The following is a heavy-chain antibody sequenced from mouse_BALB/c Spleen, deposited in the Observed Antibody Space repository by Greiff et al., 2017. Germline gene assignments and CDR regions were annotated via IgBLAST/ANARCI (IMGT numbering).Heavy chain of an antibody. D-gene: IGHD1-1*01. CDR2: ISNGGGST. CDR3: ARHWADYYGSRYGYFDV. CDR1: GFTFSSYT. J-gene: IGHJ1*01. V-gene: IGHV5-12-2*01. Sequence: EVKLMESGGGLVQPGGSLKLSCAASGFTFSSYTMSWVRQTPEKRLEWVAYISNGGGSTYYPDTVKGRFTITRDNAKNTLYLQMSSLKSEDTAMYYCARHWADYYGSRYGYFDVWGAGTTVTVSS.